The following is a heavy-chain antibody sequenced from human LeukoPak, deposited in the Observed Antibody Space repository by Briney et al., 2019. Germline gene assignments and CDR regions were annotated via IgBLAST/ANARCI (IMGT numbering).Heavy chain of an antibody. CDR2: IIPISGTT. D-gene: IGHD4-23*01. J-gene: IGHJ6*03. CDR1: GGTLNSYV. Sequence: ASVKVSCKASGGTLNSYVISWVRQAPGQGLEWMGGIIPISGTTNYAQKFQGRVTITADKSTSTAYMELSSLRSEDTAVYYCARGDGGDYYYYYYMDVWGKGTTVTVSS. V-gene: IGHV1-69*06. CDR3: ARGDGGDYYYYYYMDV.